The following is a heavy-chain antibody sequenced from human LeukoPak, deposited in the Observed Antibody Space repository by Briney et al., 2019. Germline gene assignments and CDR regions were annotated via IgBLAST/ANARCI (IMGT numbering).Heavy chain of an antibody. CDR3: ATVGASTAYYSFDY. V-gene: IGHV1-2*02. D-gene: IGHD3-22*01. Sequence: ASVKVSCKASGYTFTGYYMHWVRQAPGQGLEWMGWINPNSGGTNYAQKFQGRVTMTRDTSISTAYMELSRLRSDDTAVYYCATVGASTAYYSFDYWGQGTLVTVSS. CDR2: INPNSGGT. J-gene: IGHJ4*02. CDR1: GYTFTGYY.